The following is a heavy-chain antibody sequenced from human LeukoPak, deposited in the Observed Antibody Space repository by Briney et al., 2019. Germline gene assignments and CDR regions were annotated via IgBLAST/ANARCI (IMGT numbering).Heavy chain of an antibody. Sequence: GASVKVSCKVSGYTLTELSMHWVRQAPGKGLEWMGGFDPEDGETIYAQKFQGRVTMTEDTSTDTAYMELSSLRSEDTAVYYCATGVEYYDFWSGYSYWGQGTLVTVSS. CDR1: GYTLTELS. J-gene: IGHJ4*02. CDR3: ATGVEYYDFWSGYSY. V-gene: IGHV1-24*01. CDR2: FDPEDGET. D-gene: IGHD3-3*01.